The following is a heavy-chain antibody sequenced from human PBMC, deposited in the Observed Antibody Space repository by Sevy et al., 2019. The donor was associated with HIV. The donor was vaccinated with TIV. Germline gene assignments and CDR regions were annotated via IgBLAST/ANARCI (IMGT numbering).Heavy chain of an antibody. CDR2: IYHRGST. Sequence: SETLSLTCTVSGYSISSGYYWGWIRQPPGKGLEWIGSIYHRGSTYYNPSLKSRVTISVDTSKNQFSLKLSSVTAADTAVYYCAREGGDYYDSSGLPDYWGQGTLVTVSS. CDR1: GYSISSGYY. V-gene: IGHV4-38-2*02. CDR3: AREGGDYYDSSGLPDY. J-gene: IGHJ4*02. D-gene: IGHD3-22*01.